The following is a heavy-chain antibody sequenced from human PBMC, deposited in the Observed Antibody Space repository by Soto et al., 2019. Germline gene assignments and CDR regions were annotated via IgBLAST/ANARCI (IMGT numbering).Heavy chain of an antibody. CDR1: AFTVTTDA. D-gene: IGHD3-22*01. J-gene: IGHJ4*02. CDR3: AEGPYYYDSRGVDY. CDR2: ISGSGGST. Sequence: GGSQRLLSPACAFTVTTDAMSWFRQTPGKGLDWVSAISGSGGSTHSADSVKGRFTISRDNSKHTLYLQMNSLRAEDTAVYYCAEGPYYYDSRGVDYWGPVTLVDVSS. V-gene: IGHV3-23*01.